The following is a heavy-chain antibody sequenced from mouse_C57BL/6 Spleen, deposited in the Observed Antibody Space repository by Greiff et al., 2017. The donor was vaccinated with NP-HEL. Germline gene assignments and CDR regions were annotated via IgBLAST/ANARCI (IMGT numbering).Heavy chain of an antibody. CDR1: GYTFTDYE. V-gene: IGHV1-15*01. CDR2: IDPETGGT. CDR3: TFYGSEGSEGY. Sequence: QVQLQQSGAELVRPGASVTLSCKASGYTFTDYEMHWVKQTPVHGLEWIGAIDPETGGTAYNQKFKGKAILTADKSSSTAYMELRSLTSEDSAVYYCTFYGSEGSEGYWGQGTTLTVSS. J-gene: IGHJ2*01. D-gene: IGHD1-1*01.